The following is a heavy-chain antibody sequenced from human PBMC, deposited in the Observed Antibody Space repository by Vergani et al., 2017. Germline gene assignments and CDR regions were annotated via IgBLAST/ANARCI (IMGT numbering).Heavy chain of an antibody. CDR1: GFTFSSYW. J-gene: IGHJ6*02. CDR3: ARVEHQSYYYGMDV. Sequence: EVQLVESGGGLVQPGGSLRLSCAASGFTFSSYWMSWVRQAPGKGLEWVANIKQDGSEKYYVDSVKGRFTISRDNAKNSLYLQMNSLRAEDTAVYYCARVEHQSYYYGMDVWGQGTTVTVSS. V-gene: IGHV3-7*01. D-gene: IGHD1/OR15-1a*01. CDR2: IKQDGSEK.